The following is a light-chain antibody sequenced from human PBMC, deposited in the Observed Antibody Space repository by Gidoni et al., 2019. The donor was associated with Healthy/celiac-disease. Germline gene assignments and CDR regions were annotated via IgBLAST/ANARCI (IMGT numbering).Light chain of an antibody. Sequence: IALPQSPATLSSSPGQRATLPCRASQSISSYLAWYQQKPGQAPRLLIYDASNRATGIPARFSGSGSGTDFTLTISSLEPEDFAVYYCQQRSNWPPTFGGGTKVEIK. V-gene: IGKV3-11*01. J-gene: IGKJ4*01. CDR1: QSISSY. CDR2: DAS. CDR3: QQRSNWPPT.